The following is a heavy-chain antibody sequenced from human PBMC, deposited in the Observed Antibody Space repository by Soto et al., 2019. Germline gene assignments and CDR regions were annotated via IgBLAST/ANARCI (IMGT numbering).Heavy chain of an antibody. CDR3: ARPFDSSGRFDS. D-gene: IGHD6-19*01. V-gene: IGHV5-51*01. Sequence: PGESLKISCKGSGYSFTSYRIGWVRQMPEKGLEWMGIIYPGDSDTRYSPSFQGQVTISADKSISTAYLQWSSLKASDTALYFCARPFDSSGRFDSWGQGTLVTVSS. CDR1: GYSFTSYR. CDR2: IYPGDSDT. J-gene: IGHJ5*01.